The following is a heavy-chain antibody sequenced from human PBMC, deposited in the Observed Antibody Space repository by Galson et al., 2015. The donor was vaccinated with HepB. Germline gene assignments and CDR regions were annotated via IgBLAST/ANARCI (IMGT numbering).Heavy chain of an antibody. CDR1: GYTFTSYG. Sequence: SVKVSCKASGYTFTSYGISWVRQAPGQGLEWMGWISAYNGNTNYAQKLQGRVTMTTDTSTSTAYMELRSLRSEDTAVYYCASRAWDTAMVTGGGYFDYWGQGTLVTVSS. J-gene: IGHJ4*02. D-gene: IGHD5-18*01. CDR3: ASRAWDTAMVTGGGYFDY. CDR2: ISAYNGNT. V-gene: IGHV1-18*01.